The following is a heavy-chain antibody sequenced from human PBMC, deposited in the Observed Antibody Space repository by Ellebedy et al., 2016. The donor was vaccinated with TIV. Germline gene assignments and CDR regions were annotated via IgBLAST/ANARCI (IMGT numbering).Heavy chain of an antibody. CDR3: AREEYGGYGY. Sequence: SETLSLTXTVSGGSISSYYWNWIRQPPGKGLEWIGYIYYSGSTNYNPSLKSRVTISVDTSKNQFSLKLSSVTAADTAVYYCAREEYGGYGYWGQGTLVTVSS. CDR1: GGSISSYY. D-gene: IGHD5-12*01. CDR2: IYYSGST. J-gene: IGHJ4*02. V-gene: IGHV4-59*01.